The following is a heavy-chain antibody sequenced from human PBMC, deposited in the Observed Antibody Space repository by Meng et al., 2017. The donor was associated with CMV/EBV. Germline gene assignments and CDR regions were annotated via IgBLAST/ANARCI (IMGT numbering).Heavy chain of an antibody. J-gene: IGHJ6*02. CDR3: ARVIGDYDFWSGYSLYYYYGMDV. D-gene: IGHD3-3*01. CDR1: GFTFSSYW. CDR2: IKQGGSEK. Sequence: GGSLRLSCAASGFTFSSYWMSWVRQAPGKGLEWVANIKQGGSEKYYVDSVKGRFTISRDNAKNSLYLQMNSLRAEDTAVYYCARVIGDYDFWSGYSLYYYYGMDVWGQGTTVTVSS. V-gene: IGHV3-7*01.